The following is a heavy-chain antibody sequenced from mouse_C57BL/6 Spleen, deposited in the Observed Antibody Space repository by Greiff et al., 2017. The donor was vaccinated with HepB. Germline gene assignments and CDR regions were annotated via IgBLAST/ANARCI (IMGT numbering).Heavy chain of an antibody. J-gene: IGHJ2*01. Sequence: VQLKQSGAELVRPGASVKLSCTASGFNIKDDYMHWVKQRPEQGLEWTGWIDPENGDTEYASKFQGKATITADTSSNTAYLQLSSLTSEDTAVYYCTVLGYYFDYWGQGTTLTVSS. CDR1: GFNIKDDY. CDR2: IDPENGDT. V-gene: IGHV14-4*01. CDR3: TVLGYYFDY. D-gene: IGHD1-1*01.